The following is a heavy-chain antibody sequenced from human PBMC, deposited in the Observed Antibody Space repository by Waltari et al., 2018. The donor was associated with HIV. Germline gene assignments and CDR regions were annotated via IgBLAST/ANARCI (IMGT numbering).Heavy chain of an antibody. CDR3: ARRHSSWSWFDP. CDR1: GDSVTSSGFY. Sequence: QLRLQESGPGLVKPSETLSLTCTVSGDSVTSSGFYWGWIRQPPGKGLEWIGAIYFTGGTFYNPSLKSRVTISVDTSMNQFSLKLTSVTAADRAVYYCARRHSSWSWFDPWGQGTLVTVSS. J-gene: IGHJ5*02. V-gene: IGHV4-39*01. D-gene: IGHD6-13*01. CDR2: IYFTGGT.